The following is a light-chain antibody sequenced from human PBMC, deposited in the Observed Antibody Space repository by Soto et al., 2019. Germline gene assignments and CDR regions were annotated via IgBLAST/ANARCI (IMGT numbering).Light chain of an antibody. Sequence: EIVLTQSPATLSLSPGERATLSCRASQSVSNHLAWYQQKPGQAPRLLIYDASTRATGSPARFSGSGSGTDFTLTISSREPEDFAVYYCQLRNSWPPVFTFGPGTKVDIK. CDR3: QLRNSWPPVFT. V-gene: IGKV3-11*01. CDR2: DAS. J-gene: IGKJ3*01. CDR1: QSVSNH.